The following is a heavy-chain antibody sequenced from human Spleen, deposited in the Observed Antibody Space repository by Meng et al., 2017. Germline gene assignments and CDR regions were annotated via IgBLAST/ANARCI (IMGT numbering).Heavy chain of an antibody. CDR2: ISGGGGT. CDR3: ARMGPSYNNLY. J-gene: IGHJ4*02. Sequence: GESLKISCATSGFTFSTYAMSWVRQPPGKGLEWVSSISGGGGTFYADSVKGRFTISRDNAKKTLYLQMNSLRGEDTAVYYCARMGPSYNNLYWGQGTLVTVSS. D-gene: IGHD4-11*01. V-gene: IGHV3-23*01. CDR1: GFTFSTYA.